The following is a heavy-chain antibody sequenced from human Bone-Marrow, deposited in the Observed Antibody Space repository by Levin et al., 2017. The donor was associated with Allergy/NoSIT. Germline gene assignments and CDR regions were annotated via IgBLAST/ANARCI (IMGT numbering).Heavy chain of an antibody. CDR2: ISSSSSYI. V-gene: IGHV3-21*01. CDR1: GFTFSSYS. Sequence: GGSLRLSCAASGFTFSSYSMNWVRQAPGKGLEWVSSISSSSSYIYYADSVKGRFTISRDNAKNSLYLQMNSLRAEDTAVYYCAREAYGSGRFHGDYWGQGTLVTVSS. CDR3: AREAYGSGRFHGDY. J-gene: IGHJ4*02. D-gene: IGHD3-10*01.